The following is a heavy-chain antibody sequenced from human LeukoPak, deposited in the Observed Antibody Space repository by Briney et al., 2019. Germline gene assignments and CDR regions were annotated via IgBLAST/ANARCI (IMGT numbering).Heavy chain of an antibody. Sequence: ASVKVSCKASGYTFTSYYMHWVRQAPGQGLEWMGIINPSGGSTSYAQKFQGRVTMTRDTSTSTVYMELNSLRAEDTAVYYCARAGNIRFDYWGQGTLVTVSS. D-gene: IGHD2/OR15-2a*01. CDR3: ARAGNIRFDY. J-gene: IGHJ4*02. CDR2: INPSGGST. V-gene: IGHV1-46*01. CDR1: GYTFTSYY.